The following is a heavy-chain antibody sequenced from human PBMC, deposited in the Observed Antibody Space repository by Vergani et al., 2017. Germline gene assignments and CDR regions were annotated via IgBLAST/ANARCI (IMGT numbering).Heavy chain of an antibody. Sequence: EVQLVESGGGVVQPGTSLRLSCEASGFKFSQFGMHWVRQAPGKGLEWVARTRNKARGYSTDYAASVRGRFIVSRDASGKSVSLQMTRLRIDDTAVYFCARTLKFLDMDVWGKGTTVTVSS. D-gene: IGHD3-3*01. V-gene: IGHV3-72*01. CDR3: ARTLKFLDMDV. CDR2: TRNKARGYST. J-gene: IGHJ6*04. CDR1: GFKFSQFG.